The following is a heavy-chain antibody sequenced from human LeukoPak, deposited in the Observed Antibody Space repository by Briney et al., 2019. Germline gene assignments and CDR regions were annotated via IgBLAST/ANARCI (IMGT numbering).Heavy chain of an antibody. CDR1: GFTFSSYS. CDR3: ARRSGADY. Sequence: GGSLRLSCAASGFTFSSYSMTWVRQAPGKGLEWVSYISSSSSTIYYADSVKGRFTISRDNAKNSLYLQMNSLRAEDTAVYYCARRSGADYWGQGTLVTVSS. J-gene: IGHJ4*02. D-gene: IGHD3-10*01. CDR2: ISSSSSTI. V-gene: IGHV3-48*04.